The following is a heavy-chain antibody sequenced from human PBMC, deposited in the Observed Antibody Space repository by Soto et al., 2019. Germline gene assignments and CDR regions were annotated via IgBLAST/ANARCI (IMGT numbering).Heavy chain of an antibody. Sequence: QVQLVQSGAEVKKPGSSVKVSCKTSGGPFSAYAISWVRQAPGQGLEWMGGIIPISGAANYAQKFHGRVTITADESTTTAYMELSRLTSEDTAVYYCARLDTDGDYQYWGQGTLVTVSS. CDR1: GGPFSAYA. D-gene: IGHD4-17*01. V-gene: IGHV1-69*01. CDR2: IIPISGAA. J-gene: IGHJ4*02. CDR3: ARLDTDGDYQY.